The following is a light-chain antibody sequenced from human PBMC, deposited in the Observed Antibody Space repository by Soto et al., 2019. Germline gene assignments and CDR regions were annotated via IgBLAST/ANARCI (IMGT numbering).Light chain of an antibody. CDR2: GAS. CDR3: QEYNTWPWT. CDR1: QSVNNN. Sequence: ETLMTQSPATLSVSPGERATLSCRASQSVNNNLAWYQQKLGQAPRVLIYGASTRATGIPARITGSGSGTEFILTITSLQSEDSAVYYCQEYNTWPWTFGQGTKVEFK. V-gene: IGKV3-15*01. J-gene: IGKJ1*01.